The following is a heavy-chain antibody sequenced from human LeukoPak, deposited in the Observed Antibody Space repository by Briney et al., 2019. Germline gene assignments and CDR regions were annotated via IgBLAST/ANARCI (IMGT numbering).Heavy chain of an antibody. D-gene: IGHD4-17*01. V-gene: IGHV1-69*13. CDR3: ARDGPTGGYGDYGMDV. J-gene: IGHJ6*04. CDR2: IIPIFGTA. CDR1: GGTFSSYA. Sequence: WASVKVSCKASGGTFSSYASSWVRQAPGQGLEWMGGIIPIFGTANYAQKFQGRVTITADESTSTAYMELSSLRSEDTAVYYCARDGPTGGYGDYGMDVWGKGTTVTVSS.